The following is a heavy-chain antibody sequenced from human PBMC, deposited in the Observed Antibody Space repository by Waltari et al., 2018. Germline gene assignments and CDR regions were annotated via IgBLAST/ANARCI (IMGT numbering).Heavy chain of an antibody. CDR1: GYTFTVYY. V-gene: IGHV1-2*06. CDR3: ARGKVDY. CDR2: INPNSGGT. Sequence: QVQLVQSGAEVKKPGASVKVSCKASGYTFTVYYIHWVRQAPGQGLEWMGRINPNSGGTNYAQKFQGRVTMTRDTSVSIAYMELNSLTSDDTAVYYCARGKVDYWGQGTLVTVSS. J-gene: IGHJ4*02.